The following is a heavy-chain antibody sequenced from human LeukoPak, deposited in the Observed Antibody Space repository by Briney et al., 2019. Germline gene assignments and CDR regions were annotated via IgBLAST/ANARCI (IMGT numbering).Heavy chain of an antibody. D-gene: IGHD3-3*01. V-gene: IGHV3-48*01. CDR1: GFTFSSYS. CDR2: ISSSSSTI. J-gene: IGHJ4*02. CDR3: ARDTSDFWSGYFFDH. Sequence: GGSLRLSCAASGFTFSSYSMNWVRQVPGKGLERVSYISSSSSTIYYADSVKGRFTISRDNAKNSLYLQMNSLRAEDTAVYYCARDTSDFWSGYFFDHWGQGTLVTVSS.